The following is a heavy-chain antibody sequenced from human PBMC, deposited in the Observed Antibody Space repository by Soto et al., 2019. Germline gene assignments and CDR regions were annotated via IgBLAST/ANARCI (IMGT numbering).Heavy chain of an antibody. CDR2: ISSSGSTI. D-gene: IGHD3-22*01. CDR1: GSTFSSYE. Sequence: GGSLRLSCAASGSTFSSYEMNWFRQAPGKGPERVSYISSSGSTIYYADSVNGRFTISRDNAKNSLYLQMNSLRAEVTAVYYCGRQLTYYYDSSGYYLDYWGQGTLVTVSS. J-gene: IGHJ4*02. CDR3: GRQLTYYYDSSGYYLDY. V-gene: IGHV3-48*03.